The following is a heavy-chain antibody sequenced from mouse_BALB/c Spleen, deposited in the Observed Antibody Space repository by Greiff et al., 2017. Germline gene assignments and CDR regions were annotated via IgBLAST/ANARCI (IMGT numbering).Heavy chain of an antibody. D-gene: IGHD1-1*01. J-gene: IGHJ3*01. Sequence: QVQLQQPGAELVKPGASVKLSCKASGYNFTSYWINWVKLRPGQGLEWIGDIYPGSGSTNYNEKFKSKATLTVDTSSSTAYMQLSSLASEDSALYYCARHYYGSRFAYWGQGTLVTVSA. V-gene: IGHV1-55*01. CDR1: GYNFTSYW. CDR3: ARHYYGSRFAY. CDR2: IYPGSGST.